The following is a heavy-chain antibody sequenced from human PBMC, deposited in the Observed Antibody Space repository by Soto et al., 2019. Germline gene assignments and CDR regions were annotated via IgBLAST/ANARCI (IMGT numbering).Heavy chain of an antibody. CDR3: ATLDYYDSSGYGTLAAPESDAFDI. D-gene: IGHD3-22*01. V-gene: IGHV1-46*01. CDR1: GYTFTSYY. Sequence: GASVKVSCKASGYTFTSYYMHWVRQAPGQGLEWMGIINPSGGSTSYAQKFQGRVTMTRDTSTSTVYMELSSLRSEDTAVYYCATLDYYDSSGYGTLAAPESDAFDIWGQGTMVTVS. J-gene: IGHJ3*02. CDR2: INPSGGST.